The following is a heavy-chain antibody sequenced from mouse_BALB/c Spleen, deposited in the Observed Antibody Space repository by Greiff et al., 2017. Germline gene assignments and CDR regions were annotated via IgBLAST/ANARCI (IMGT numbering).Heavy chain of an antibody. CDR1: GYAFSSYW. J-gene: IGHJ2*01. CDR2: IYPGDGDT. Sequence: VQLQESGAELVRPGSSVKISCKASGYAFSSYWMNWVKQRPGQGLEWIGQIYPGDGDTNYNGKFKGKATLTADKSSSTAYMQLSSLTSEDSAVYCCGTRGRYDGFDYGGQGTARTVSS. CDR3: GTRGRYDGFDY. V-gene: IGHV1-80*01. D-gene: IGHD2-14*01.